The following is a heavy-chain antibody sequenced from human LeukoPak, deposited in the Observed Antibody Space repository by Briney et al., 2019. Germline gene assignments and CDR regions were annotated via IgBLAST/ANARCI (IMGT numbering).Heavy chain of an antibody. CDR1: GYTFTSYG. D-gene: IGHD3-10*01. CDR3: ARGYRVRGVVTFPDY. Sequence: GASVKVSCKASGYTFTSYGISWVRQAPGQGLEWMGWISAYNGNTNYAQKLQGRVTMTTDTSTSTAYMELRSLRSDDTAVYYCARGYRVRGVVTFPDYWGQGTLVTVSS. CDR2: ISAYNGNT. V-gene: IGHV1-18*01. J-gene: IGHJ4*02.